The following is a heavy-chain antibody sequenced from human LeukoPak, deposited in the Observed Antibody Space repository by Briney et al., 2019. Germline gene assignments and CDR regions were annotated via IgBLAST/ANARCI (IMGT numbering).Heavy chain of an antibody. Sequence: ASVKVSCKASGYAFTSYYMHWVRQAPGQGLEWMGIINPSGGSTSYAQKFQGRVTMTRDTSISTAYMELSRLRSDDTAVYYCARADTAMPDYWGQGTLVTVSS. CDR1: GYAFTSYY. CDR3: ARADTAMPDY. V-gene: IGHV1-46*01. D-gene: IGHD5-18*01. J-gene: IGHJ4*02. CDR2: INPSGGST.